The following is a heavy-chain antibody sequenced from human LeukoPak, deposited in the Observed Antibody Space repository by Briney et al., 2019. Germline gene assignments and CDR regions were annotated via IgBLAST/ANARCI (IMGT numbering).Heavy chain of an antibody. CDR2: INHSGST. CDR1: GGSFSGYY. V-gene: IGHV4-34*01. J-gene: IGHJ4*02. D-gene: IGHD2-2*01. Sequence: PSETLSLTCAVYGGSFSGYYWSWIRQPPGKGLEWIGEINHSGSTNYNPSLKSRVTISVDTSKNQFSLKLSSVTAADTAVYYCARGRRGKHIVVVPAPFDYWGQGTLVTVSS. CDR3: ARGRRGKHIVVVPAPFDY.